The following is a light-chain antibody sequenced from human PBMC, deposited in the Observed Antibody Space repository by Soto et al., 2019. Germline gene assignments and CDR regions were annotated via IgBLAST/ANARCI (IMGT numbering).Light chain of an antibody. CDR3: SSYTSSSTGV. CDR1: SSDVGGYNY. Sequence: QSALTQPASVSGSPGQSITISCTGTSSDVGGYNYVSWYQQHPGKAPKLMIYEVSNRPSGVSNRFSGSKSGNTASLTISRRQADDEADYYCSSYTSSSTGVFGTRTKVTVL. CDR2: EVS. J-gene: IGLJ1*01. V-gene: IGLV2-14*01.